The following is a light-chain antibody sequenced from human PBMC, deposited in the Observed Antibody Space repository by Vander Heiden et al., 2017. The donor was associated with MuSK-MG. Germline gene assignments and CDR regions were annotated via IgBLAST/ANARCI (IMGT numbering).Light chain of an antibody. CDR1: KGISLY. CDR3: QKSNSAPPLT. V-gene: IGKV1-27*01. J-gene: IGKJ4*01. Sequence: DIQMTQSPSSLSASVGDRVTITCRASKGISLYLAWYQQKPGKVPKLLISAASTLQSGVPSRFRGSGSGTEFTLTISGLQPEDVATYYCQKSNSAPPLTFGGGTKVEIK. CDR2: AAS.